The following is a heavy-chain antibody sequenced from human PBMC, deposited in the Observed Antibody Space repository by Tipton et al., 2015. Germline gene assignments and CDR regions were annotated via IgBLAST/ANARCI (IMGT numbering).Heavy chain of an antibody. Sequence: SLRLSCAASGFTFSIYAIHWVRQAPGKGLEWVTGISYDASNKYYADSVKGRFTISRDNSKNTLFLQMNSLRAEDSAFYYCARGRFGDVPYFDSWGQGTLVTVSS. J-gene: IGHJ4*02. CDR3: ARGRFGDVPYFDS. CDR1: GFTFSIYA. D-gene: IGHD3-10*01. V-gene: IGHV3-30*07. CDR2: ISYDASNK.